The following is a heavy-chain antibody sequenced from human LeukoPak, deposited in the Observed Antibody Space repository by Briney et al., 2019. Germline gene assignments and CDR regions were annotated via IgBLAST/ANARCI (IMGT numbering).Heavy chain of an antibody. Sequence: SVKVSCKASGGTFNSSGISWVRQAPRQGLEWMGGIISFFGAAHYIQKFQGRLTITADESTSTAYMELRSLRSDDTAVYYCARTRWEFEYCSGGSCYSDYWGQGTLVTVSS. D-gene: IGHD2-15*01. CDR3: ARTRWEFEYCSGGSCYSDY. V-gene: IGHV1-69*01. CDR1: GGTFNSSG. CDR2: IISFFGAA. J-gene: IGHJ4*02.